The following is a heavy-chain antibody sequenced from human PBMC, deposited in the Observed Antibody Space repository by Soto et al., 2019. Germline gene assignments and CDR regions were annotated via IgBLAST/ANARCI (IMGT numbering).Heavy chain of an antibody. CDR3: ARDDTIFGVVIPSGFDP. J-gene: IGHJ5*02. CDR1: GYTFTSYD. Sequence: ASVKVSCKASGYTFTSYDINWVRQAPGQGLEWMGWISAYNGNTNYAQKLQGRVTMTTDTSTSTAYMELRSLRSDDTAVYYCARDDTIFGVVIPSGFDPWGQGTLVTVSS. D-gene: IGHD3-3*01. CDR2: ISAYNGNT. V-gene: IGHV1-18*01.